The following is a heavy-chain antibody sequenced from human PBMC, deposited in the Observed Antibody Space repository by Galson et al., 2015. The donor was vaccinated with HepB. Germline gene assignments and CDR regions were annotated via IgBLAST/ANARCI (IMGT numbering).Heavy chain of an antibody. CDR3: ARDRVYSYGYRLTDY. V-gene: IGHV4-31*03. D-gene: IGHD5-18*01. CDR1: GGSISSGGYY. CDR2: IYYSGST. Sequence: TLSLTCTVSGGSISSGGYYWSWIRQHPGKGLEWIGYIYYSGSTYYNPSLKSRVTISVDTSKNQFSLKLSSVTAADTAVYYCARDRVYSYGYRLTDYWGQGTLVTVSS. J-gene: IGHJ4*02.